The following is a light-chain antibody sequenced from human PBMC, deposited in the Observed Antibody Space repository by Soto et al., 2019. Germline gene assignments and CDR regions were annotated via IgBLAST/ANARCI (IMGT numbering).Light chain of an antibody. CDR3: GTWDSSLSAVV. V-gene: IGLV1-51*01. CDR1: SSNIGNNY. Sequence: QSVLTQPPSVSAAPGQKVTISCSGSSSNIGNNYVSWYQQLPGTAPKLLIYDNNKRPSGIPDRFSGSKSGTSGTLDITGLQTGDEADYYCGTWDSSLSAVVFGGWTKVTV. J-gene: IGLJ2*01. CDR2: DNN.